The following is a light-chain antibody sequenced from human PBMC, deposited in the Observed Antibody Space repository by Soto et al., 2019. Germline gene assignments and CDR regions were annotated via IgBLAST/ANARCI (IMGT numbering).Light chain of an antibody. J-gene: IGLJ1*01. CDR2: ETN. CDR3: ASWDNSLSDGRI. V-gene: IGLV1-51*02. Sequence: QSVLTQPPSVSAAPGQTVTIPCSGSGSNIGNNYVSWYQHLPGAAPKLLILETNRRPAVIPDRFSGSQSGTSATLGFTGLQTADESDYDCASWDNSLSDGRIFVLGTKVTVL. CDR1: GSNIGNNY.